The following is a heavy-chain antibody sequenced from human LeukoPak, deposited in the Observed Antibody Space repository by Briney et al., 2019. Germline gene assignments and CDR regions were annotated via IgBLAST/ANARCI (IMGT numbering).Heavy chain of an antibody. Sequence: ASVKVSCKASGYTFTSYDINWVRQAPGQGLGWMGWMNPNSGNTDYAQKFQGRVTITRNTSISTAYMELSSLRSEDTAVYYCARVGNWSYDPSDYYYYMDVWGKGTTVTVSS. J-gene: IGHJ6*03. V-gene: IGHV1-8*03. D-gene: IGHD1-7*01. CDR1: GYTFTSYD. CDR2: MNPNSGNT. CDR3: ARVGNWSYDPSDYYYYMDV.